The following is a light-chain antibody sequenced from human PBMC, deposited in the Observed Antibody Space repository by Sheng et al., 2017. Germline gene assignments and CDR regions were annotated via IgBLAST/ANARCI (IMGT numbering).Light chain of an antibody. CDR3: QQXDSASTN. Sequence: EIVMTQSPATLSVSPGERATLSCRASQSVSSYLAWYQQKPGQAPRLLIYGASARATGIPARFSGSGSGTEFTLTISSLQSEDSAEYYCQQXDSASTNFGGRDQGXD. CDR2: GAS. J-gene: IGKJ4*01. CDR1: QSVSSY. V-gene: IGKV3-15*01.